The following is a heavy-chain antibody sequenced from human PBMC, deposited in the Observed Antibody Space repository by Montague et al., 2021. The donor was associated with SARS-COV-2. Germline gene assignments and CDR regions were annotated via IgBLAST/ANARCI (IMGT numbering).Heavy chain of an antibody. V-gene: IGHV4-59*01. CDR3: ARGSGWMGNAFDI. CDR1: GXSISSYY. J-gene: IGHJ3*02. D-gene: IGHD6-19*01. Sequence: ETLSLTCTVSGXSISSYYWSWIRQPPGKGLEWIGYIYYSGSTNYNPSLKSRVTISVDTSKNQFSLKLSSVTAADTAVYYCARGSGWMGNAFDIWGQGTMVTVSS. CDR2: IYYSGST.